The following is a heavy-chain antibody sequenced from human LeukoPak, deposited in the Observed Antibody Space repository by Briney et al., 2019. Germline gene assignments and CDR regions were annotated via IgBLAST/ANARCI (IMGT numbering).Heavy chain of an antibody. CDR2: IIPIFGTA. Sequence: SVKVSCKASGGTFSSYAISWVRQAPGQGLEWMGRIIPIFGTANYAQKFQGRVTITTDESTSTAYMELSNLGSEDTAVYYCARDEVSSSWHDDRRLDYWGQGTLVTVSS. CDR3: ARDEVSSSWHDDRRLDY. D-gene: IGHD6-13*01. CDR1: GGTFSSYA. J-gene: IGHJ4*02. V-gene: IGHV1-69*05.